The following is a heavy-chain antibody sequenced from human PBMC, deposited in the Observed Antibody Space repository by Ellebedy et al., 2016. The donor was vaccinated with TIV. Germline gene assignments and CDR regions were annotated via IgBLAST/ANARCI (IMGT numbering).Heavy chain of an antibody. CDR2: IYHSGSS. V-gene: IGHV4-30-2*01. CDR1: GGSISSGGYS. J-gene: IGHJ6*02. CDR3: GRVWTGYLAVDV. Sequence: MPSETLSLTCAVSGGSISSGGYSWTWIRQAPGKGLEWIGYIYHSGSSYYNPSLKSRVTISVDGSKNQFSLNLTSVTAADTAVYYCGRVWTGYLAVDVWGQGTTVTVSS. D-gene: IGHD3/OR15-3a*01.